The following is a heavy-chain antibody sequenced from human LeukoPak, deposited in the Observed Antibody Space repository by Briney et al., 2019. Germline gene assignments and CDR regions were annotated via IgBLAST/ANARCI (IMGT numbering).Heavy chain of an antibody. D-gene: IGHD5-12*01. CDR2: IYYSGST. V-gene: IGHV4-61*01. CDR1: GGSVSSGSYY. CDR3: ARDWDYSGYDGLFDY. Sequence: SETLSLTCTVSGGSVSSGSYYWSWIRQPPGKGLEWIGYIYYSGSTNYHPSLKRRVTISVDTAKNQFSLKLSSVTAPHTAVHYCARDWDYSGYDGLFDYSRQGTLVTVSS. J-gene: IGHJ4*02.